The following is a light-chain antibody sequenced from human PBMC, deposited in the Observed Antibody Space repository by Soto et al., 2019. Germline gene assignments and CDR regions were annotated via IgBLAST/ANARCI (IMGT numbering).Light chain of an antibody. CDR1: QSVSSN. CDR3: QQYHNWPPLT. J-gene: IGKJ4*01. CDR2: GAS. Sequence: EIVMTQSPATLSVSPGERATLSCRASQSVSSNLAWYQQKPGQAPRLLIYGASTRATGNPARFSGSGSGTEFTLTISSLQSEDFAVYYCQQYHNWPPLTFGGGKKVEIK. V-gene: IGKV3-15*01.